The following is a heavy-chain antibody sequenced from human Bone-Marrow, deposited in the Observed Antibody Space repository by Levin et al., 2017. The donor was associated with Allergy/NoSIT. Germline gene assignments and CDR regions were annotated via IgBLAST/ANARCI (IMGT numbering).Heavy chain of an antibody. CDR3: AKDIEAQYNILTDYYIGFDY. CDR2: ITWNIGSI. Sequence: PGGSLRLSCAASGFTFDDYAMHWVRQAPGKGLEWVSGITWNIGSIGYADSVKGRFTISRDNAKNSLYLEMNSLRAEDTAFYFCAKDIEAQYNILTDYYIGFDYWGQGTLVTVSS. V-gene: IGHV3-9*01. D-gene: IGHD3-9*01. J-gene: IGHJ4*02. CDR1: GFTFDDYA.